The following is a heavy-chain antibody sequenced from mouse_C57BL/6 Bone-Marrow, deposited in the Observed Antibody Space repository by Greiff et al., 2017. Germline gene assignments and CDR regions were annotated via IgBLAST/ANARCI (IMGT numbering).Heavy chain of an antibody. CDR2: ISDGGSYT. CDR3: ARDPHYYGSSYVDWYFDV. Sequence: EVQVVESGGGLVKPGGSLKLSCAASGFTFSSYAMSWVRQTPEKRLEWVATISDGGSYTYYPDNVKGRFTISRDNAKNNQYLQMSHLKSEDTAMYYCARDPHYYGSSYVDWYFDVWGTGTTVTVSS. CDR1: GFTFSSYA. D-gene: IGHD1-1*01. V-gene: IGHV5-4*01. J-gene: IGHJ1*03.